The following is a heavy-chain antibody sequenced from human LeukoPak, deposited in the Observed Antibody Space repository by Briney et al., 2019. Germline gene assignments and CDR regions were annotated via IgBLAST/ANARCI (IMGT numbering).Heavy chain of an antibody. CDR3: ATDLTQSGRGYYDY. CDR1: GYTLTELS. J-gene: IGHJ4*02. Sequence: ASVKVSCKVSGYTLTELSMHWVQQAPGKGLEWMGGFDPEDGETIYAQKFQGRVTMTEDTSTDTAYMELSSLRSEDTAVYYCATDLTQSGRGYYDYWGQGTLVTVSS. D-gene: IGHD3-22*01. V-gene: IGHV1-24*01. CDR2: FDPEDGET.